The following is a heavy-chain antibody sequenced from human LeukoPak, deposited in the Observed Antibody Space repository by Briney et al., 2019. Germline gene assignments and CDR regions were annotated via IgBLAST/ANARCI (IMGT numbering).Heavy chain of an antibody. CDR1: GFTFSDYY. CDR3: ARVVVRGVNLSYYYYMDV. D-gene: IGHD3-10*01. J-gene: IGHJ6*03. CDR2: ISSSGTTI. V-gene: IGHV3-11*04. Sequence: GGSLRLSCAASGFTFSDYYMNWIRQAPGKGLEWFSYISSSGTTIYYADSVKGRFTISRDNTQNSLYLQMNSLRAEDTAVYYCARVVVRGVNLSYYYYMDVWGKGTTVTVSS.